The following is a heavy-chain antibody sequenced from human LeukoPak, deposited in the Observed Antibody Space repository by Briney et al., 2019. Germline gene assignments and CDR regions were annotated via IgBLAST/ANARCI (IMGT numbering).Heavy chain of an antibody. J-gene: IGHJ6*03. V-gene: IGHV4-4*07. CDR1: GGSIRSYF. CDR3: ARDSTVTTFNYMDV. Sequence: SETLSLTCTVSGGSIRSYFWSWIRQPAGKGLEWIGRIYTSGSTSYNPSLKSRVTISLDKSKNQFSLKLSSVTAADTAVYYCARDSTVTTFNYMDVWGKGTTVTVSS. CDR2: IYTSGST. D-gene: IGHD4-11*01.